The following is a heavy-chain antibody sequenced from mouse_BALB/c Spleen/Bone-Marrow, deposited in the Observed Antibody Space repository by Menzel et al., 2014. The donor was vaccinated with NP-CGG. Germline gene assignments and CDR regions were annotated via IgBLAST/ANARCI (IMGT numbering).Heavy chain of an antibody. CDR2: ISSGGSYT. CDR1: GFTFSSYA. Sequence: DVQLVESGGGLVKPGGSQKLSCAASGFTFSSYAMSWVRQSPEKRLEWVAEISSGGSYTYYPDTVTGRFTISRDNAKNTLYLEMSSLRSEDPAMYYCARDYYGSSYAMDYWGEGTSVTVSS. V-gene: IGHV5-9-4*01. D-gene: IGHD1-1*01. J-gene: IGHJ4*01. CDR3: ARDYYGSSYAMDY.